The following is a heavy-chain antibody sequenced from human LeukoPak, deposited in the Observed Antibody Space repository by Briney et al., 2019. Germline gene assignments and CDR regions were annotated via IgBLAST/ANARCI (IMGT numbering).Heavy chain of an antibody. D-gene: IGHD3-22*01. V-gene: IGHV1-18*01. J-gene: IGHJ4*02. CDR1: GYTFTSYG. CDR3: ARSGGDYYDSSGYFKE. Sequence: VASVKVSCKASGYTFTSYGISWVRQAPGQGLEWMGWISAYNGNTNYAQKLQGRVTMTTDTSTSTAYMELRSLRSDDTAVYYCARSGGDYYDSSGYFKEWGQGTLVTVSS. CDR2: ISAYNGNT.